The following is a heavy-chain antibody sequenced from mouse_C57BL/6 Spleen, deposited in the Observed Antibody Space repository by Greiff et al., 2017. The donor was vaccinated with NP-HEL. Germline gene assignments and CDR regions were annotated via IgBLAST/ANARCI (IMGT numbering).Heavy chain of an antibody. J-gene: IGHJ4*01. V-gene: IGHV1-15*01. CDR2: IDPETGGN. CDR1: GYTFTDYE. CDR3: TRSVDY. Sequence: QVQLQQSGAELVRPGASVTLSCKASGYTFTDYEMHWVKQTPVHGLEWIGAIDPETGGNAFNQKFKGKAILTADKTSSTAYMELRSLTSEDSAVYYCTRSVDYWGRGTSVTVCS.